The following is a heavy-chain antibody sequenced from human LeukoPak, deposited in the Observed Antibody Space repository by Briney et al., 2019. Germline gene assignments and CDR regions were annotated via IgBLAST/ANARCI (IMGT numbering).Heavy chain of an antibody. Sequence: ASVKVSCKASGGTFSSYAISWVRQAPGQELEWMDWISGYNGNTNYAQKVQGRVTTTTDTSTSAAYMELRSLRSDDTAVYYCARTVSAAIGTDSYYYYAMDVWGQGTTVTVSS. D-gene: IGHD2-2*01. V-gene: IGHV1-18*01. CDR2: ISGYNGNT. J-gene: IGHJ6*02. CDR3: ARTVSAAIGTDSYYYYAMDV. CDR1: GGTFSSYA.